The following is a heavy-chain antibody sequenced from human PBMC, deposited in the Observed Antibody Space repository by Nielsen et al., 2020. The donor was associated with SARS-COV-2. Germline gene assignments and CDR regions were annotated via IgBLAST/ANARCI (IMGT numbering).Heavy chain of an antibody. CDR2: ISYDGSNK. CDR1: GFTFSSYA. CDR3: ARLGSLIVGATEGGYFDY. J-gene: IGHJ4*02. D-gene: IGHD1-26*01. V-gene: IGHV3-30-3*01. Sequence: GESLKISCAASGFTFSSYAMHWVRQAPGKGLEWVAVISYDGSNKYYADSVKGRFTFSRDNSKNTLYLQMNSLRAEDTAVYYCARLGSLIVGATEGGYFDYWGQGTLVTVSS.